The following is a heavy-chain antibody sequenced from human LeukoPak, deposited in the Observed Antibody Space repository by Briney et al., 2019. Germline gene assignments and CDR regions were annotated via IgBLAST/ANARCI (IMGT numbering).Heavy chain of an antibody. J-gene: IGHJ5*02. D-gene: IGHD2-21*02. V-gene: IGHV1-2*02. CDR1: GYTSTVYH. CDR2: INPNSGAT. Sequence: ASVKVSCKTSGYTSTVYHMHWGRQAPGQGLEWMGWINPNSGATNCAQNLQGRVTMASDTSISTAYMELSSLTSDDTAVYYCGLVTSGNWWFDPWGQGTLVTVSS. CDR3: GLVTSGNWWFDP.